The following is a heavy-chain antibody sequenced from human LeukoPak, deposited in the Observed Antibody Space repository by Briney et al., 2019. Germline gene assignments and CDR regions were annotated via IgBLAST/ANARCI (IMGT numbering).Heavy chain of an antibody. J-gene: IGHJ5*01. CDR3: ARGGYSSGWFDY. CDR2: IYYSGST. Sequence: SETLSLTCTVSGGSISSYYWSWIRQPPGKGLEWIGYIYYSGSTNYNPSLKSRVTISVDTSKNQFSLKLSSVTAADTAVYYCARGGYSSGWFDYWGQGTLVTVFS. D-gene: IGHD6-19*01. CDR1: GGSISSYY. V-gene: IGHV4-59*01.